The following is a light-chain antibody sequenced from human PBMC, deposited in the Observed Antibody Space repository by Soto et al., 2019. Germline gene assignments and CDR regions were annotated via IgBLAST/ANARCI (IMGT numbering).Light chain of an antibody. J-gene: IGLJ3*02. CDR3: QTWDTGIL. CDR2: ITSDGSY. CDR1: SGHNNYA. V-gene: IGLV4-69*01. Sequence: QLVLTQSPFASASLGASVKLTCTLSSGHNNYAIAWHQQQPGKGPRYLMKITSDGSYTKGDGVPHRFSGSNSGAERYLTISSLQPDDEADYYCQTWDTGILFGGGTKLTVL.